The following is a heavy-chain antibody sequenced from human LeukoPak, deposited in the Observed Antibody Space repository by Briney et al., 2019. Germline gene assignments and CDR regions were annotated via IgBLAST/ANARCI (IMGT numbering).Heavy chain of an antibody. D-gene: IGHD3-16*01. J-gene: IGHJ4*02. CDR2: INPNSGGT. CDR1: GYTFTGYY. V-gene: IGHV1-2*02. CDR3: ATQRGSYLWGTDFDY. Sequence: GASVKVPCKASGYTFTGYYMHWVRQAPGQGLEWMGWINPNSGGTNYAQKFQGRVTMTRDTSISTAYMELSRLRSDDTAVYYCATQRGSYLWGTDFDYWGQGTLVTVSS.